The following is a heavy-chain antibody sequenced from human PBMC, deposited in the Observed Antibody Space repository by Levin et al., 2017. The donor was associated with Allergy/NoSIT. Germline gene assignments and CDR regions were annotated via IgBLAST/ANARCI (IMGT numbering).Heavy chain of an antibody. D-gene: IGHD3-10*01. Sequence: PGGSLRLSCAASRFTFSSYWMHWVRQAPGKGLMWVSRINVDGTSRNYSDSVRGRFTISRDNAKNMLYLHMNSLRAEDTAVYYCAREGHYYGSGSFNDYWGQGPLVTVSS. CDR2: INVDGTSR. V-gene: IGHV3-74*01. CDR3: AREGHYYGSGSFNDY. CDR1: RFTFSSYW. J-gene: IGHJ4*02.